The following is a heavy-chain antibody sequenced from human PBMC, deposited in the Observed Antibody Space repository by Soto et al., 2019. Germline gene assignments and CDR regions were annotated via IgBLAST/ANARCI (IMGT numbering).Heavy chain of an antibody. CDR2: INAGNGNT. D-gene: IGHD4-17*01. CDR1: GYAYTSYA. J-gene: IGHJ6*02. V-gene: IGHV1-3*01. Sequence: GASVKVSCKASGYAYTSYAMHWVRQAPGQRLEWMGWINAGNGNTKYSQKFQGRVTITRDTSASTAYMELSSLRSEDTAVYYCARGPKTTVTKFGHYYYYYGMDVWGQGTTVTVSS. CDR3: ARGPKTTVTKFGHYYYYYGMDV.